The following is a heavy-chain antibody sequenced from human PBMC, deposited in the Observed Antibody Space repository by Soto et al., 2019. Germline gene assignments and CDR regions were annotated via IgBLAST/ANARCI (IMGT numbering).Heavy chain of an antibody. CDR2: ISTSSDTT. D-gene: IGHD6-19*01. CDR1: GFTFRSYT. CDR3: AGSESSGWSYFDY. J-gene: IGHJ4*02. Sequence: GGSLRLSCAASGFTFRSYTMYWVRQAPGKGLEWVSYISTSSDTTYYADSVKGRFTISRDNAKNSLYLQMNSLRAEDTAVYYCAGSESSGWSYFDYWGQGALVTVSS. V-gene: IGHV3-48*01.